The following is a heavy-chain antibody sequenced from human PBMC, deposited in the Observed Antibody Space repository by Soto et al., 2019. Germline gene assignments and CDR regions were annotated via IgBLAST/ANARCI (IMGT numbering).Heavy chain of an antibody. Sequence: QVQLVQSGAEVKKPGASVRVSCKAAGYTFTTYYMHWVRQAPGQGLEWMGVIDPTHGSTTYAQKFQGRVTMTSDTSTNTVYMELSSLKSVDTAVYYCARVPYDTTGYYAFWGQGTLVTVSS. V-gene: IGHV1-46*01. J-gene: IGHJ4*02. D-gene: IGHD3-22*01. CDR1: GYTFTTYY. CDR2: IDPTHGST. CDR3: ARVPYDTTGYYAF.